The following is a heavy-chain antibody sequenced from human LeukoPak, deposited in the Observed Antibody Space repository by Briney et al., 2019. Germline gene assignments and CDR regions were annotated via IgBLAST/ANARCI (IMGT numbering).Heavy chain of an antibody. CDR2: IHSSGYT. D-gene: IGHD1-26*01. J-gene: IGHJ5*02. CDR1: GGSISGNY. CDR3: TKRQGPTSGSYDYFDP. V-gene: IGHV4-4*09. Sequence: PSETLCLICTVSGGSISGNYWSWIRQPPGQGLEWIAYIHSSGYTNYNPSLKSRVTISVDTSNNQFSLKVTSVTAADTAMYYCTKRQGPTSGSYDYFDPWGQGALVTVSS.